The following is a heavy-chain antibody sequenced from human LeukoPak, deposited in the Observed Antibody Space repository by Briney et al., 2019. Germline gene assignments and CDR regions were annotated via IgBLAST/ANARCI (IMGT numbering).Heavy chain of an antibody. CDR2: IYYSGST. CDR3: ARDGDYYFDY. Sequence: SQTLSLTCTVSGGSISSGDYYWSWIRQPPGKGLEWIGYIYYSGSTNYNPSLKSRVTISVDKSKNQFSLKLSSVTAADTAVYYCARDGDYYFDYWGQGTLVTVSS. CDR1: GGSISSGDYY. D-gene: IGHD7-27*01. J-gene: IGHJ4*02. V-gene: IGHV4-30-4*01.